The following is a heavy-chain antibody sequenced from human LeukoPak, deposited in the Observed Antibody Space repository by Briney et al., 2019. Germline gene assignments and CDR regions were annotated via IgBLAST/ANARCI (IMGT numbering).Heavy chain of an antibody. Sequence: PSETLSLTCTVSGYSISSGYYWGWIRQPPGKGLEWIGSIYHSGSTYYNPSLKSRVTISVDTSKNQFSLKLSSVTAADTAVYYCAREERIVGATTPFDYWGQGTLVAVSS. V-gene: IGHV4-38-2*02. J-gene: IGHJ4*02. CDR2: IYHSGST. D-gene: IGHD1-26*01. CDR3: AREERIVGATTPFDY. CDR1: GYSISSGYY.